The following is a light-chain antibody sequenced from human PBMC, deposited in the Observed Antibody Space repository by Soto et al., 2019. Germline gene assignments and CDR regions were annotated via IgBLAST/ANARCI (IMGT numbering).Light chain of an antibody. CDR2: GVS. V-gene: IGKV3D-20*02. J-gene: IGKJ5*01. CDR3: HQRNK. CDR1: QTGSNSY. Sequence: IVLTQSPGTLSLSPGERATLSCRASQTGSNSYLAWYQQKSGQAPRLLIYGVSTRATGTPDRFSGSRSGTDFTLTISSLEPEDFGVYFCHQRNKFGQGTRLEIK.